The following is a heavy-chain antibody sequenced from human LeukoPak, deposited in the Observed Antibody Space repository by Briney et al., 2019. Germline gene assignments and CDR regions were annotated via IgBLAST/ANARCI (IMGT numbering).Heavy chain of an antibody. CDR1: GFTFGDYA. J-gene: IGHJ4*02. CDR3: TTEQYDYGDYFDY. CDR2: IRSKAYGGTT. V-gene: IGHV3-49*04. D-gene: IGHD4-17*01. Sequence: GGSLRLSCTASGFTFGDYAMSWVRQAPGKGLEWVGFIRSKAYGGTTEYAASVKGRFTISRDDSKNTLYLQVNSLKTEDTAVYYCTTEQYDYGDYFDYWGQGTLVTVSS.